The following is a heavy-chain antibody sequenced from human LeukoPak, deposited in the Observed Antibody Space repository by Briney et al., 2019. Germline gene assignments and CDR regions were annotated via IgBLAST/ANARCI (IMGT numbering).Heavy chain of an antibody. D-gene: IGHD4-17*01. CDR3: ARAKFFYGDYSY. J-gene: IGHJ4*02. Sequence: ASVKVSCKASGYTFTSYDINWVRQATGQGLEWMGWMNPNSGNTGYAQKFQGRVTMTRNTSIGTAYMELSSLRSEDTAVYYCARAKFFYGDYSYWGQGTLVTVSS. V-gene: IGHV1-8*01. CDR2: MNPNSGNT. CDR1: GYTFTSYD.